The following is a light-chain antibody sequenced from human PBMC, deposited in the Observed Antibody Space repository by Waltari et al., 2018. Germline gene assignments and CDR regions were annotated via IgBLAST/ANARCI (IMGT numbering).Light chain of an antibody. CDR3: AAWDDILKVHV. Sequence: QSVLTQPPSASGTPGQRVIISCSGSSSNIGSNLVNWYQQLPGTAPKLLIYSNNQVPSGVPDRFSGYKSGTSVSLAISGLQSEDEADYYCAAWDDILKVHVFGSGTKVAVL. J-gene: IGLJ1*01. CDR2: SNN. V-gene: IGLV1-44*01. CDR1: SSNIGSNL.